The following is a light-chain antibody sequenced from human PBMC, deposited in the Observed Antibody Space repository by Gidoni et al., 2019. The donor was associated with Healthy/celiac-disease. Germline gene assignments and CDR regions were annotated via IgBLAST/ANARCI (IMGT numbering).Light chain of an antibody. Sequence: DIKLTQSPSFLSASVGDRVTITCRASQGISSYLAWYQQKPGKAPKLLIYAAPTLQSGVPSRFSGSGSGTEFTLTISSLQPEDFATYYCQQLNSYLTFGPGTKVDIK. CDR3: QQLNSYLT. J-gene: IGKJ3*01. V-gene: IGKV1-9*01. CDR2: AAP. CDR1: QGISSY.